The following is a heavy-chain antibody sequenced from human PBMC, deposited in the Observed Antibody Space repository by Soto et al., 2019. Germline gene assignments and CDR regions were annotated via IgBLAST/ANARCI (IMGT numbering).Heavy chain of an antibody. CDR3: ARVSAPYYYGMDV. Sequence: PSETLSLTCAVSGGSISSGGYSWSWIRQPPGKGLEWIGYIYHSGSTYYNPSLKSRVTISVDRSKNQFSLKLSSVTAADTAVYYCARVSAPYYYGMDVWGQGTTVTVS. D-gene: IGHD6-19*01. CDR1: GGSISSGGYS. CDR2: IYHSGST. V-gene: IGHV4-30-2*01. J-gene: IGHJ6*02.